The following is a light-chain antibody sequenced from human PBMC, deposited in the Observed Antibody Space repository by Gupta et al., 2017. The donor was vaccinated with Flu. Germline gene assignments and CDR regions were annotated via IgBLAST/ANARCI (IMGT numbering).Light chain of an antibody. J-gene: IGLJ3*02. CDR1: NVGYKS. V-gene: IGLV3-21*02. CDR3: QVRDDSSDHWV. Sequence: SYVLTQPPSVSVAPGQPARITCGGNNVGYKSVHWCQQKPGQAPLLVVYDDDDRPSGIPERFSGSNSRNTATLTISRVEAGDEADDYCQVRDDSSDHWVFGGGTKLTVL. CDR2: DDD.